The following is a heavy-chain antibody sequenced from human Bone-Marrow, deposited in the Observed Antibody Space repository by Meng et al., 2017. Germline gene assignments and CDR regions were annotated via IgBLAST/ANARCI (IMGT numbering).Heavy chain of an antibody. CDR1: GGTFSSYA. V-gene: IGHV1-69*01. Sequence: QVAGGESGGEVKNPGAPVKVSWKASGGTFSSYAISWVRQAPGQGLEWMGGIIPIFGTANYAQKFQGRVTITADESTSTAYMELSSLRSEDTAVYYCARDNLKDWFDPWGQGTLVTVSS. CDR2: IIPIFGTA. CDR3: ARDNLKDWFDP. J-gene: IGHJ5*02.